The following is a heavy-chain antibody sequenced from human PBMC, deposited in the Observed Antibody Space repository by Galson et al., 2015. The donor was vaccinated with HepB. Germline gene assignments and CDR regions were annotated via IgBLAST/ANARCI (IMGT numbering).Heavy chain of an antibody. D-gene: IGHD3-22*01. J-gene: IGHJ4*02. CDR2: IWYDRRNK. V-gene: IGHV3-30*02. CDR3: VRDRPTEYYYDSYGYAYYFDY. Sequence: SLRLSCAVSGFTLNSYGMHWVRQAPGKGLEWVAFIWYDRRNKYYADSVKGRFTISRDNSKNTLYLQMNSLRAEDTAVYYCVRDRPTEYYYDSYGYAYYFDYWGQGTLVTVSS. CDR1: GFTLNSYG.